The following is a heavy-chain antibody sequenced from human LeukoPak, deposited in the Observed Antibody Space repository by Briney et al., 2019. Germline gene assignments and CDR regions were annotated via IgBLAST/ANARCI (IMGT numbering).Heavy chain of an antibody. V-gene: IGHV4-61*01. Sequence: PSETLSLTCTVSGFSVSSGSYYWRWIRQPPGKGLEWIGYIYYSGSTNYNPSLKSRVTISIDTSKNQFSLKLTPVTAADTAVYYCASSKPQYSTGWYYFDYWGQGTLVTVSS. CDR1: GFSVSSGSYY. CDR2: IYYSGST. CDR3: ASSKPQYSTGWYYFDY. J-gene: IGHJ4*02. D-gene: IGHD6-19*01.